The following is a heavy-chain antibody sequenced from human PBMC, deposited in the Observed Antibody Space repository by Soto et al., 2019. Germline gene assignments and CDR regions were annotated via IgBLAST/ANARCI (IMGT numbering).Heavy chain of an antibody. D-gene: IGHD6-13*01. V-gene: IGHV3-23*01. CDR3: AEGGYHSLFDI. CDR2: ISGSGGST. CDR1: GFPFSSYA. J-gene: IGHJ3*02. Sequence: EMQLLESGGGLVQPGGSLRLSCVASGFPFSSYAMSWVRQTPGKGLEWVSGISGSGGSTYYADSVKGRFTISRDNSNNTLSLQEHILRVEDTAVYFCAEGGYHSLFDIWGQGTVVTVSA.